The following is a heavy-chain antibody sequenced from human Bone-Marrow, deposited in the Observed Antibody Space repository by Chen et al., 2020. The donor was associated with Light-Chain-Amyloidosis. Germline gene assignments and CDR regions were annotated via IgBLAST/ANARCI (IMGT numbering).Heavy chain of an antibody. D-gene: IGHD5-12*01. V-gene: IGHV5-51*01. CDR3: ARRRDGYNFDY. J-gene: IGHJ4*02. CDR2: IYPDYSDA. Sequence: EVQLEQSGPEVKKHGESLKISCKGSGYTFPNYWIGWVRQMPGKGLELMGVIYPDYSDARYSPSFEGQVTISADNSITTAYLQWRSLNASDTAMYYCARRRDGYNFDYWGQGTLVTVSS. CDR1: GYTFPNYW.